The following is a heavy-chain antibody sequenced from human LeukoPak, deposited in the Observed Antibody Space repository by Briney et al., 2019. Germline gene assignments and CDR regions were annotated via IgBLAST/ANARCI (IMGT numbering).Heavy chain of an antibody. J-gene: IGHJ6*03. CDR2: IKQDGSET. CDR3: ARDRAWNSPPYYYMDV. V-gene: IGHV3-7*01. D-gene: IGHD1-7*01. CDR1: DFTFSSYW. Sequence: GGSLRLSCAASDFTFSSYWMGWVRQAPGKGLEWVANIKQDGSETYYVDSVKGRYTISRDNAKNSLFLQMNSLRAEDTAVYYCARDRAWNSPPYYYMDVWGKGTTVTVSS.